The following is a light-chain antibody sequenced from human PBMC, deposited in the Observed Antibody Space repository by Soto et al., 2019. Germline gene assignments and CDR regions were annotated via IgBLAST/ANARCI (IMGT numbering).Light chain of an antibody. CDR1: QSASNY. J-gene: IGKJ5*01. V-gene: IGKV3-11*01. Sequence: EIVLTQSPATLSLSPGERATLSCRASQSASNYLAWYQQKPGQAPRLLIYDASNRATGIPARFSGSGSGTDFTLTITRLEPEDSAVYFCQQYTGPPTTFGQGTRLEI. CDR2: DAS. CDR3: QQYTGPPTT.